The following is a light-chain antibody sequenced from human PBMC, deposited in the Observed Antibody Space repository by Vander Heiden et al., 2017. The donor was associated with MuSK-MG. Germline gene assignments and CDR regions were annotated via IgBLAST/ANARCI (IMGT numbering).Light chain of an antibody. Sequence: EIVLTKSPGTLSLSPGERATLSCRASQSVSSSYLAWYQQKPGPAPRLLIYGASSRAPGIPDRFSGSGSGTDFTLTISRLEPEDFAVYYCQQYGCSPWTFGQGTKVEIK. V-gene: IGKV3-20*01. CDR1: QSVSSSY. CDR3: QQYGCSPWT. J-gene: IGKJ1*01. CDR2: GAS.